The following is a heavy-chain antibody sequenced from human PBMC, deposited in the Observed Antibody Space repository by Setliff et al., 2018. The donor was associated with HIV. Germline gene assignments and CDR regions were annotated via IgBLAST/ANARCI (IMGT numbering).Heavy chain of an antibody. CDR1: GESLSGYS. V-gene: IGHV4-34*01. J-gene: IGHJ4*02. D-gene: IGHD5-12*01. Sequence: SETLSLTCGVYGESLSGYSWNWIRQPPGKGLEWIGEINHGGSAKFNPSLKSRVTISVDTSKNHFSLNLTSVTAADTAVYYCARRGWNGYKAFDYWGQGPLVTVSS. CDR2: INHGGSA. CDR3: ARRGWNGYKAFDY.